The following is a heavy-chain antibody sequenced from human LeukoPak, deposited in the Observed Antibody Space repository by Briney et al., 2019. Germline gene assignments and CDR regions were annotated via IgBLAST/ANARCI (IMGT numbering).Heavy chain of an antibody. CDR1: RYSFDSYA. V-gene: IGHV3-23*01. J-gene: IGHJ4*02. CDR3: ARVASGTYYVVDY. CDR2: INGGGDIT. D-gene: IGHD1-26*01. Sequence: GESLKLSCEGSRYSFDSYAMTWVRQAPGKGLEWVSSINGGGDITYYAESVKGRFTISRDISRNTLYLQMDSLRAEDTALYHCARVASGTYYVVDYWGQGTLVTVSS.